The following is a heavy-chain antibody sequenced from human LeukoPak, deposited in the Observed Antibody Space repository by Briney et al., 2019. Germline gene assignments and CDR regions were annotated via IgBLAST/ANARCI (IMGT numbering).Heavy chain of an antibody. Sequence: GGSLRLSCAASGFTFSSYSMNWVRQAPGKGLEWVSYISSSSSTIYYADSVKGRFTISRDNAKDSLYLQMNSLRAEDTAVYYCARGRRPDAFDSWGQGTRVTVSS. CDR2: ISSSSSTI. V-gene: IGHV3-48*04. CDR3: ARGRRPDAFDS. J-gene: IGHJ3*02. CDR1: GFTFSSYS.